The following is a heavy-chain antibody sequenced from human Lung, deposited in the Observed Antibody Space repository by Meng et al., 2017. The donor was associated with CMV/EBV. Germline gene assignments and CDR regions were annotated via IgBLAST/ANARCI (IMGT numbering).Heavy chain of an antibody. CDR1: GASISNDNW. CDR3: ARAYCGGDCYSGFDY. J-gene: IGHJ4*02. Sequence: SETLSLXCAVSGASISNDNWWSWVRQPPGKGLEWIGEIFHGGITNYNPSLKSRLTISEDKSNNQFSLKLTSVTAADTAMYYCARAYCGGDCYSGFDYWGQGXLVTVSS. V-gene: IGHV4-4*02. D-gene: IGHD2-21*01. CDR2: IFHGGIT.